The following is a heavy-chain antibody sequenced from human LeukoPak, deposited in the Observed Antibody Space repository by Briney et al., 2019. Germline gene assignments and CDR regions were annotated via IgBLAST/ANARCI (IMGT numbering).Heavy chain of an antibody. J-gene: IGHJ4*02. CDR3: AKDRPNYYGTNGHYYTRNGDY. CDR2: FRGSGDYT. CDR1: GFTLQNDA. D-gene: IGHD3-22*01. Sequence: PGGALILSCAAPGFTLQNDAMSSVRQAPGKGLEWDPPFRGSGDYTFYASSVKGRFTISRDDSKDTLYLQMNSLRVEDTAIYYCAKDRPNYYGTNGHYYTRNGDYWGQGTLVTVSS. V-gene: IGHV3-23*01.